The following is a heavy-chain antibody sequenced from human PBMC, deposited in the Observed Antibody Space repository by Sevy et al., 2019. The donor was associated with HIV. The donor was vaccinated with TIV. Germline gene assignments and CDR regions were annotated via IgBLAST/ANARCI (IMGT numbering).Heavy chain of an antibody. V-gene: IGHV3-23*01. D-gene: IGHD4-17*01. Sequence: GGSLRLSCEASGFTFSRYAMSWVRQAPGKGLEWVSFVCLSGDITRYADSVKGRFTITRDTSKNTVYLQMNSLRADDTAVYYWAKDDCGDYCSLAYWGQGTLVTVSS. CDR2: VCLSGDIT. CDR3: AKDDCGDYCSLAY. CDR1: GFTFSRYA. J-gene: IGHJ4*02.